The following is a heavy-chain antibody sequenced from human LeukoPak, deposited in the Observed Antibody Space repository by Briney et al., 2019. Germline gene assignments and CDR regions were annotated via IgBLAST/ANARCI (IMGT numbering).Heavy chain of an antibody. J-gene: IGHJ4*02. Sequence: ASVKVSCKASGYTFTSYGISWVRQAPGQGLEWMGWISAYNGNTNYAQKLQGRVTMTTDTSTSTAYMELRSLRSDDTAVYYCARERMDSSSWYGEDYWGQGTLVTVSS. V-gene: IGHV1-18*01. CDR3: ARERMDSSSWYGEDY. CDR2: ISAYNGNT. CDR1: GYTFTSYG. D-gene: IGHD6-13*01.